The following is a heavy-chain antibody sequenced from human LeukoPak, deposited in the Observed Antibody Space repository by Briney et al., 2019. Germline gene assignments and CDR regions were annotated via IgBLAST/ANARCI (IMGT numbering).Heavy chain of an antibody. CDR3: AREPVMITFGGVIVSADYFDY. Sequence: GRSLRLSCAASGFTFSSYAMHWVRQAPGKGLEWVAVISYDGSNKYYADSVKGRFTISRDNSKNTLYLQMNSLRAEDTAVYYCAREPVMITFGGVIVSADYFDYWGQETLVTVSS. CDR2: ISYDGSNK. V-gene: IGHV3-30*04. D-gene: IGHD3-16*02. CDR1: GFTFSSYA. J-gene: IGHJ4*02.